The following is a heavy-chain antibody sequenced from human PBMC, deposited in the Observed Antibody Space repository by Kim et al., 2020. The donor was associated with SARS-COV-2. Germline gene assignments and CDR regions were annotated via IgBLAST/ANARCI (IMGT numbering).Heavy chain of an antibody. CDR3: ASLLSSGHFDY. Sequence: GGSLRLSCAASGFTFSSYGMHWVRQAPGKGLEWVAVIWYDGSNKYYADSVKGRFTISRDNSKNTLYLQMNSLRAEDTAVYYCASLLSSGHFDYWGQGTLVTVSS. J-gene: IGHJ4*02. CDR1: GFTFSSYG. V-gene: IGHV3-33*01. D-gene: IGHD3-10*01. CDR2: IWYDGSNK.